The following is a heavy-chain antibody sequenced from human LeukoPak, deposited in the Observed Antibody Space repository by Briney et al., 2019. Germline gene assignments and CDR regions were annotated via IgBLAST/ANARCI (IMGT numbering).Heavy chain of an antibody. J-gene: IGHJ4*02. V-gene: IGHV4-59*08. D-gene: IGHD3-22*01. CDR1: DGSMTGHY. CDR3: ARYDPSDYVTSCLYYGVYSDS. CDR2: IYYNGNT. Sequence: SETLSLTCSVSDGSMTGHYWSWIRQSPRKGLEWIGYIYYNGNTNYNPSLKSRVIILLDMSKNQFSLKLTSVTAADTAIYYCARYDPSDYVTSCLYYGVYSDSWGQGTLVSVSS.